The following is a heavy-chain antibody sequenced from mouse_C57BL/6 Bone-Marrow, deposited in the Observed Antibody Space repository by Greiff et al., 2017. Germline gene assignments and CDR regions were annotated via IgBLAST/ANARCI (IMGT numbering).Heavy chain of an antibody. CDR2: IFPGSGST. D-gene: IGHD1-1*01. CDR1: GYTFTDYY. CDR3: ARGDYYSRSHWYFDV. Sequence: QVQLQQSGPELVKPGASVKISCKASGYTFTDYYINWVKQRPGQGLEWIGWIFPGSGSTYYTEKFKGKATLTVDTSSSTAYMLLSSLTSEDSAVYVCARGDYYSRSHWYFDVWGTGTTVTVSS. V-gene: IGHV1-75*01. J-gene: IGHJ1*03.